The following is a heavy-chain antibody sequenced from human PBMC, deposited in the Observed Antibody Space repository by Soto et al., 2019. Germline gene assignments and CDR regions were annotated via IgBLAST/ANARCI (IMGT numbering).Heavy chain of an antibody. V-gene: IGHV5-51*01. CDR2: IYPGDSDT. CDR3: ARIFFYCCAPHRDRNSFPTRRSSDL. Sequence: GESPKISCKGSGYSFTSYWIGWVRQMPGKGLEWMGIIYPGDSDTRYSPSFQGQVTISADKSISTAYLQWSSLKASDTAMYYCARIFFYCCAPHRDRNSFPTRRSSDL. D-gene: IGHD3-9*01. J-gene: IGHJ2*01. CDR1: GYSFTSYW.